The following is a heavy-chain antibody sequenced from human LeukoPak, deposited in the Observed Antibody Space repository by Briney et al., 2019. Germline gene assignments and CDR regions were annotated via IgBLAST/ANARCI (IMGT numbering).Heavy chain of an antibody. J-gene: IGHJ6*02. CDR3: ARRSITIFGAPIRRPYYGMDV. D-gene: IGHD3-3*01. V-gene: IGHV4-59*08. CDR2: IHYSGST. Sequence: SETLSLTCTVSGGSISSYYWSWIRQPPGKGLEWIGYIHYSGSTNYNPSLKSRVTLSVDTSKNQFSLKLSSVTAADTAVYYCARRSITIFGAPIRRPYYGMDVWGQGTTVTVSS. CDR1: GGSISSYY.